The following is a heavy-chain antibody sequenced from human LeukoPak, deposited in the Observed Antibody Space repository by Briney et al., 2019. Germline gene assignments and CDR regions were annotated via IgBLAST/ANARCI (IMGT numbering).Heavy chain of an antibody. CDR1: GGSISSSSYY. J-gene: IGHJ6*02. V-gene: IGHV4-39*01. Sequence: SETLSLTCTVSGGSISSSSYYWGWIRQPPGKGLEWIGSIYYSGSNYYNPSLKSRVTISVDTSKNQCSLKLSSVTAADTAVYYCARHYGSGSYYYYYYGMDVWGQGTTVTVSS. CDR3: ARHYGSGSYYYYYYGMDV. D-gene: IGHD3-10*01. CDR2: IYYSGSN.